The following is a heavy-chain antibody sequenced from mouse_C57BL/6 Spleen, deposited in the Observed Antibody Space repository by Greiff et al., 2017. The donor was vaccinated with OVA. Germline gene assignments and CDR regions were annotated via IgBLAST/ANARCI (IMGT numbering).Heavy chain of an antibody. J-gene: IGHJ3*01. CDR2: ISSGGDYI. CDR1: GFTFSSYA. Sequence: EVMLVESGEGLVKPGGSLKLSCAASGFTFSSYAMSWVRQTPEKRLEWVAYISSGGDYIYYADTVKGRFTISRDNARNTLYLQMSSLKSEDTAMYYCTRDEGSNYGVARDWFAYWGQGTLVTVSA. CDR3: TRDEGSNYGVARDWFAY. V-gene: IGHV5-9-1*02. D-gene: IGHD1-1*01.